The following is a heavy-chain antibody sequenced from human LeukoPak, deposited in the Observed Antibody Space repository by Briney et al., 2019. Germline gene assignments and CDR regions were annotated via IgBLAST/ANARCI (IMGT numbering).Heavy chain of an antibody. Sequence: ASVNVSCKVSGYTLTVLSMHLVRQGPGKGLGWMGGFDPEDGETIYGQKFEGIVTMTEDRSTDTAYMELSSLRSEDTAVYYCATGDGPRYGNWFDPWGQGTLVTV. CDR1: GYTLTVLS. J-gene: IGHJ5*02. V-gene: IGHV1-24*01. CDR2: FDPEDGET. CDR3: ATGDGPRYGNWFDP. D-gene: IGHD5-18*01.